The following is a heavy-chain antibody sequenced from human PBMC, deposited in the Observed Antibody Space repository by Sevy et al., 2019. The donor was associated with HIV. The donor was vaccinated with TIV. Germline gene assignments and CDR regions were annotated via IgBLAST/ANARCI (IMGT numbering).Heavy chain of an antibody. CDR1: GGTFSSYA. D-gene: IGHD4-17*01. CDR2: IIPIFGTA. Sequence: ASVKVSCKASGGTFSSYAISWVRQAPGQGLEWMGGIIPIFGTANYAQKFQGRVTITADESTSTAYMELSSLRSEETAVYYCARDDYGDFHNDYWGQGTLVTVSS. V-gene: IGHV1-69*13. CDR3: ARDDYGDFHNDY. J-gene: IGHJ4*02.